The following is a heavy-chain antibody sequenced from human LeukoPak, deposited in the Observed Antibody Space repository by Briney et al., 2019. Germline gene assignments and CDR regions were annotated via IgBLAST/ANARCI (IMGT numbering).Heavy chain of an antibody. CDR3: ARDAYPLYRTPPSPFDP. CDR2: ISSSGSTI. J-gene: IGHJ5*02. V-gene: IGHV3-11*04. D-gene: IGHD4-23*01. CDR1: GFTFSDYY. Sequence: GGSLRLSCAASGFTFSDYYMSWIRQAPGKGLEWVSYISSSGSTIYYADSVKGRFTISRDNAKNSLYLQMNSLRAEDTAVYYCARDAYPLYRTPPSPFDPWGQGTLVTVSS.